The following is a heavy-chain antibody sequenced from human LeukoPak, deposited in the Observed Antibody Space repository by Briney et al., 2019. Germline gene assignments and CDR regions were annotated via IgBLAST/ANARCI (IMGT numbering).Heavy chain of an antibody. CDR2: IYTSGST. V-gene: IGHV4-4*07. Sequence: SETLSLTCTVSGGSISSYYWSWIRQPAGKGLEWLGRIYTSGSTNYNPSLKSRVTMSVDTSKNQFSLKLSSVTAADTAVYYCASGGYCCGGSCYPRYYGMDVWGQGTTVTVSS. J-gene: IGHJ6*02. CDR3: ASGGYCCGGSCYPRYYGMDV. CDR1: GGSISSYY. D-gene: IGHD2-15*01.